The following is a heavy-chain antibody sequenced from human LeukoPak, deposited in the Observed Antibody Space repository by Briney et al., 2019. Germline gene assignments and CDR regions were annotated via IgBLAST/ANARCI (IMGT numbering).Heavy chain of an antibody. CDR3: AAGRDGCNLGAFDI. J-gene: IGHJ3*02. V-gene: IGHV1-58*02. Sequence: SVKVSCKASGFTFTSSAMQWVRQARGQRLEWIGWIVVGSGNTNYAQKFQERVTITRDMSTSTAYMELSSLRSEDTAVYYCAAGRDGCNLGAFDIWGQGTMVTVSS. CDR2: IVVGSGNT. CDR1: GFTFTSSA. D-gene: IGHD5-24*01.